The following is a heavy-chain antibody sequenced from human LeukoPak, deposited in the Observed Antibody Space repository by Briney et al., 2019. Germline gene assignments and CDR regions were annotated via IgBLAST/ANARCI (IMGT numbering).Heavy chain of an antibody. D-gene: IGHD3-22*01. J-gene: IGHJ4*02. V-gene: IGHV4-39*07. CDR1: GGSISGSSYF. CDR2: IYYSGST. Sequence: SETLSLTCTVSGGSISGSSYFWGWIRQPPGKGLEWIGSIYYSGSTYYNPSLKSRVTISIDKSKDQFFLNLSSVTAADTAVYYCAGLVGRYSSGLYYYYFDYWGQGTLVTVSS. CDR3: AGLVGRYSSGLYYYYFDY.